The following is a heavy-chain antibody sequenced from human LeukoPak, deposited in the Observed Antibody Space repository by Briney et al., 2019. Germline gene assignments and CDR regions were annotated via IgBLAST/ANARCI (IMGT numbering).Heavy chain of an antibody. V-gene: IGHV3-23*01. CDR2: ISGSGGST. CDR3: ARIGMHGSGTGY. J-gene: IGHJ4*02. Sequence: PGGSLRLSCAASGFNFNTYWMSWVRQAPGKGLEWVSAISGSGGSTYYADSVKGRFTISRDNAKNSLYLQMNSLRAEDTAVYYCARIGMHGSGTGYWGQGTLVTVSS. CDR1: GFNFNTYW. D-gene: IGHD3-10*01.